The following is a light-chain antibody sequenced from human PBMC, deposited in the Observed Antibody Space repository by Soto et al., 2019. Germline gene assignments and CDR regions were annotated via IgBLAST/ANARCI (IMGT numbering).Light chain of an antibody. CDR3: QQSYSSPRT. CDR2: AIS. V-gene: IGKV1-39*01. J-gene: IGKJ1*01. Sequence: DIAMTQSPSSLSAFVGDRVTITCRASQSISTFLSWYQQKPGKAPKLLIYAISTLHSGVPSRFSASGSGTEFTLTISSLQPEDFAIYYCQQSYSSPRTFGQGTKGEI. CDR1: QSISTF.